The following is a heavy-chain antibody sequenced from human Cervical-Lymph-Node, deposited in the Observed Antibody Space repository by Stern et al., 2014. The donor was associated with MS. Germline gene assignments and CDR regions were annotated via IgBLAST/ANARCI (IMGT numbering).Heavy chain of an antibody. J-gene: IGHJ6*02. Sequence: QVQLVESGPGLVKPSETLSLICTVSGGSVTDDSWTWIRQPPGKGLEWIAHISDTGATHDTPSLRGRVTISKDTSKNQVFLQVTSVTAADTAVYFCAREVNVVRGTWYYGMDVWGPGTAVSVSS. V-gene: IGHV4-59*02. D-gene: IGHD3-10*01. CDR1: GGSVTDDS. CDR3: AREVNVVRGTWYYGMDV. CDR2: ISDTGAT.